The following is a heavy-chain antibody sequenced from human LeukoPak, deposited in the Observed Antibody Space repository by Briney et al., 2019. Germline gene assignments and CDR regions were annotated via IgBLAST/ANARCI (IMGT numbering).Heavy chain of an antibody. CDR3: AKSNGYGLVDI. Sequence: PSETLSLTCEVNGGSFDDYHWTWIRQSPGKGLEWIGEINDSGSPLYSPSLRSRLTISVDTSKNQFSMTLTYVTVADTAVYYCAKSNGYGLVDIWGQGTMVTVSS. CDR2: INDSGSP. D-gene: IGHD3-10*01. CDR1: GGSFDDYH. V-gene: IGHV4-34*01. J-gene: IGHJ3*02.